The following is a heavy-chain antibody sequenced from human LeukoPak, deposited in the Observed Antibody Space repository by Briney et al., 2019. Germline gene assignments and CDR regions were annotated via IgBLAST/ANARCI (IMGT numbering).Heavy chain of an antibody. J-gene: IGHJ4*02. CDR3: AKVPLHGSGSYSDY. CDR1: GFTFSSYA. CDR2: ISGSGGST. Sequence: GGSLRPSCAASGFTFSSYAMSWVRQAPGKGLEWVSAISGSGGSTYYADSVKGRFTISRDNSKNTLYLQMNSLRAEDTAVYYCAKVPLHGSGSYSDYWGQGTLVTVSS. D-gene: IGHD3-10*01. V-gene: IGHV3-23*01.